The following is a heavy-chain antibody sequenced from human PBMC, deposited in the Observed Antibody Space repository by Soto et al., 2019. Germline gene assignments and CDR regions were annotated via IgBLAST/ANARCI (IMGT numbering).Heavy chain of an antibody. V-gene: IGHV3-7*04. D-gene: IGHD3-10*01. CDR2: IKQDGSEK. CDR1: GFTFSSYW. J-gene: IGHJ3*02. CDR3: ARALGGSMVRGVTIHIPIDDFDI. Sequence: GGSLRLSCAASGFTFSSYWMSWVRQAPGKGLEWVANIKQDGSEKYYVDSVKGRFTISRDNAKNSLYLQMNSLRAEDTAVYYCARALGGSMVRGVTIHIPIDDFDIWGQGTMVTVSS.